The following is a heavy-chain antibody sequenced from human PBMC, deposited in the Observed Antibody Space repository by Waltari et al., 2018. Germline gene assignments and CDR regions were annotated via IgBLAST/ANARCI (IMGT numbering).Heavy chain of an antibody. Sequence: QVQLVQSGAEVTKPGSSVKVSCKASGGTFSSYTISWVRQAPGQGLEWMGRIIPILGIANYAQKFQGRVTITADKSTSTAYMELSSLRSEDTAVYYCARDGCTYYYGSGSYCYFDYWGQGTLVTVSS. J-gene: IGHJ4*02. CDR2: IIPILGIA. D-gene: IGHD3-10*01. CDR1: GGTFSSYT. CDR3: ARDGCTYYYGSGSYCYFDY. V-gene: IGHV1-69*08.